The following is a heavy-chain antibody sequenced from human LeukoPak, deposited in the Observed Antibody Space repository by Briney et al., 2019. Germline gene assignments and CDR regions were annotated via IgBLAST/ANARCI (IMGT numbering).Heavy chain of an antibody. V-gene: IGHV3-64D*06. Sequence: GGSLRLSCSASGFTFSTYAIHWVRQAPGKGLEYVSAISSSGGNTYYAESVKGRFTISRDNSKNTLYLQMSSLRAEDTAVYYCVNFMRGYYDSSGYEAFDIWGQGTMVTVCS. D-gene: IGHD3-22*01. CDR1: GFTFSTYA. CDR3: VNFMRGYYDSSGYEAFDI. J-gene: IGHJ3*02. CDR2: ISSSGGNT.